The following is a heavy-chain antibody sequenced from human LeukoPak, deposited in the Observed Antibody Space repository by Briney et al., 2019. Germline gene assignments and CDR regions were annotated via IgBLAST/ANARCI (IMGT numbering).Heavy chain of an antibody. Sequence: GGSLRLSCAASGFTFSNFWMSWVRQAPGKGLEWVSAISGSGGSTYYADSVKGRFTISRDNSKNTLYLQMNSLRAEDTAVYYCAKDSYYDFWSGASDAFDIWGQGTMVTVSS. D-gene: IGHD3-3*01. CDR2: ISGSGGST. J-gene: IGHJ3*02. CDR3: AKDSYYDFWSGASDAFDI. CDR1: GFTFSNFW. V-gene: IGHV3-23*01.